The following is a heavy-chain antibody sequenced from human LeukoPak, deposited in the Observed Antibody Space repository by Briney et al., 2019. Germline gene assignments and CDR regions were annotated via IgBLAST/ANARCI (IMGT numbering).Heavy chain of an antibody. D-gene: IGHD2-2*01. CDR2: ISSNGGST. V-gene: IGHV3-64D*06. J-gene: IGHJ3*02. Sequence: GGSLRLSCSASGFTFSSYAMHWVRQAPGKGPEYVSAISSNGGSTYYADSVKGRFTISRDNSKNTLYLQMSSLRAEDTAVYYCVKGGYCSSTSCQGAFDIWGQGTMVTVSS. CDR1: GFTFSSYA. CDR3: VKGGYCSSTSCQGAFDI.